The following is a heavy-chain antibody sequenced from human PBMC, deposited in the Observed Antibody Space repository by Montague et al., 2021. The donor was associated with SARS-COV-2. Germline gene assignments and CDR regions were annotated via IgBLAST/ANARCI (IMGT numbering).Heavy chain of an antibody. Sequence: SETLSLTCAVYGGSLSGYYWSWIRQRPDKGLEWIGEINHSANTKYNPSLKSPVTISIDTSKNQFSLKMTFVTAADTATYYCASGIYPSGSYYNRYYYGLDIWGPGTTVIVSS. J-gene: IGHJ6*02. CDR2: INHSANT. V-gene: IGHV4-34*01. CDR3: ASGIYPSGSYYNRYYYGLDI. CDR1: GGSLSGYY. D-gene: IGHD3-10*01.